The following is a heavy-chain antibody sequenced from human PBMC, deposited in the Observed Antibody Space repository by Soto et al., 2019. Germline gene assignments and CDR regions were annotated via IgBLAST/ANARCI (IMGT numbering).Heavy chain of an antibody. J-gene: IGHJ2*01. Sequence: EVQLLESGGGLVQPGGSLRLSCVASGFSFSDRAMAWVRQAPGKGLEWVSDISSDGGGTFYADSVKGRFTISRDNVKKTVHLKINRLRDEDTATYYCAKRRGQQLENWQFDVWGRGSLVSVAS. CDR1: GFSFSDRA. D-gene: IGHD1-1*01. CDR2: ISSDGGGT. V-gene: IGHV3-23*01. CDR3: AKRRGQQLENWQFDV.